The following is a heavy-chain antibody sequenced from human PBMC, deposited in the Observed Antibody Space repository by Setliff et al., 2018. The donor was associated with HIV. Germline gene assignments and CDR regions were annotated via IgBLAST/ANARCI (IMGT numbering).Heavy chain of an antibody. V-gene: IGHV1-2*06. CDR1: GYSFTGYY. D-gene: IGHD2-2*01. Sequence: ASVKVSCKASGYSFTGYYLHWVRQAPGQGLEWMGRINPNSSDTNYAQKFKGRVIMTRDASVSTAYMEVSRLRSDDTAVYYCARGSTAVNYYYDHMDVWGKGTTVTVS. CDR3: ARGSTAVNYYYDHMDV. J-gene: IGHJ6*03. CDR2: INPNSSDT.